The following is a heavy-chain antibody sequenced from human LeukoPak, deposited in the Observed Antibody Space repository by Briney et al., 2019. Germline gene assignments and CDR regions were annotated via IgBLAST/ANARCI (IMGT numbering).Heavy chain of an antibody. CDR1: GFTFSDHY. CDR3: AIGPRGYYDLDY. J-gene: IGHJ4*02. Sequence: GVSLRLSCAASGFTFSDHYMDWVRQAPGKGPEWVGRTRNKANSYTTEYAASVKGRFTISRDDSKNSLYLQMNSLKTEDTAVYYCAIGPRGYYDLDYWGQGTLVTVPS. V-gene: IGHV3-72*01. CDR2: TRNKANSYTT. D-gene: IGHD3-22*01.